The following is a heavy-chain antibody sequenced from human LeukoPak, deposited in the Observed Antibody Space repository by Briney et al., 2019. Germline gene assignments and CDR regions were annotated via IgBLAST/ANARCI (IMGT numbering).Heavy chain of an antibody. D-gene: IGHD1-26*01. J-gene: IGHJ4*02. V-gene: IGHV4-59*01. CDR1: GGFITSYY. CDR2: VYYTGTT. Sequence: SETLSLTCTVSGGFITSYYWSWIRQPPGKGPEWIGFVYYTGTTTYNPSLKSRVTISVDTSKNQFSLKLSSVTAADTAVYYCATRRVGAAYFDYWGQGTLVTVSS. CDR3: ATRRVGAAYFDY.